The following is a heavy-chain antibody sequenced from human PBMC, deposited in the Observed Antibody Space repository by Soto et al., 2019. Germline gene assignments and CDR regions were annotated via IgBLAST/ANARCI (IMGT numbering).Heavy chain of an antibody. CDR3: ARSGQGEQLWGSGWFDP. D-gene: IGHD3-16*01. J-gene: IGHJ5*02. CDR2: IYYSGST. V-gene: IGHV4-61*01. CDR1: GGSVSSGSYY. Sequence: PSETLCLTCSVSGGSVSSGSYYWSWIRQPPGKGLEWIGYIYYSGSTNYNPSLKSRLTISADTSKNQFSLKLSSVTAADTAVYYCARSGQGEQLWGSGWFDPWGQGTLVTVSS.